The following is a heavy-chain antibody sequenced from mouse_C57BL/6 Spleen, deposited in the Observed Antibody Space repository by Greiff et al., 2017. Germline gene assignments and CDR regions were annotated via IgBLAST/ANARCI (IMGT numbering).Heavy chain of an antibody. CDR2: IDPSDSYT. V-gene: IGHV1-69*01. D-gene: IGHD2-14*01. Sequence: VQLQQPGAELVMPGASVKLSCKASGYTFTSYWMHWVKQRPGQGLEWIGEIDPSDSYTNYNQKFKGKSTLTVDKSSSTAYMQLSSLTSEDSAVYYCARGVLLWGQGTSVTVSS. J-gene: IGHJ4*01. CDR3: ARGVLL. CDR1: GYTFTSYW.